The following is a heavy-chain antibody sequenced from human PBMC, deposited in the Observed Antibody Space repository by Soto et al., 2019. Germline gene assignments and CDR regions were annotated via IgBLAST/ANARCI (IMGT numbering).Heavy chain of an antibody. D-gene: IGHD6-19*01. CDR3: ARDHRSGWYNWFDP. V-gene: IGHV1-18*01. CDR2: ISAYNGNT. Sequence: VKVSCKASGYTFTSYGISWVRQAPGQGLEWMGWISAYNGNTNYAQKLQGRVTMTTDTSTSTAYMELRSLRSDDTAVYYCARDHRSGWYNWFDPWGQGTLVTVSS. CDR1: GYTFTSYG. J-gene: IGHJ5*02.